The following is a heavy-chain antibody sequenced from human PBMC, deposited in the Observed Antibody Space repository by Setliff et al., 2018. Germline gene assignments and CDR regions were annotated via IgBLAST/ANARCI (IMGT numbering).Heavy chain of an antibody. V-gene: IGHV4-4*07. CDR3: ARDRVVVLAGRRGFYFDY. J-gene: IGHJ4*02. Sequence: SETLSLTCTVSGGSISSHYWTWIRQPAGKGLEWIGRLYTSGDTNYNPSLKSRVSMSLDTSKNQFTLKLSSVTAADTAVYYCARDRVVVLAGRRGFYFDYWGQGTLVTVSS. D-gene: IGHD2-15*01. CDR1: GGSISSHY. CDR2: LYTSGDT.